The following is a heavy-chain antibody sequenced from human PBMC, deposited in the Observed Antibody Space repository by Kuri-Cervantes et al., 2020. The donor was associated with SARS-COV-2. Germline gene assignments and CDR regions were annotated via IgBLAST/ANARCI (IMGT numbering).Heavy chain of an antibody. CDR3: ARDEWHYYGSGSYGPRYYYYGMDV. CDR1: GFTFSSYS. V-gene: IGHV3-48*01. J-gene: IGHJ6*02. CDR2: TSSSSSTI. D-gene: IGHD3-10*01. Sequence: GESLKISCAASGFTFSSYSMNWVRQAPGKGLEWVSYTSSSSSTIYYADSVKGRFTISRDNAKNSLYLQMNSLRAEDTAVYHCARDEWHYYGSGSYGPRYYYYGMDVWGQGTTVTVSS.